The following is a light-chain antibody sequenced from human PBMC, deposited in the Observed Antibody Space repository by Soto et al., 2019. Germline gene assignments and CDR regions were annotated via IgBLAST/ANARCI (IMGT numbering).Light chain of an antibody. CDR2: KAS. V-gene: IGKV1-5*03. J-gene: IGKJ1*01. CDR1: QSISSW. CDR3: QLQRT. Sequence: DIQMTQSPSTLSASVGDRVTITCRASQSISSWLAWYQQKPGKAPKLLIYKASSLESGVPSRFSGSGSGTEFTLTTSSLQPDDFATYYCQLQRTFGQGTKVEIK.